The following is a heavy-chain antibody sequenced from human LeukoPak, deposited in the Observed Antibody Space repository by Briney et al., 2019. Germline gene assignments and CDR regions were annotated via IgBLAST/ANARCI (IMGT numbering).Heavy chain of an antibody. D-gene: IGHD7-27*01. J-gene: IGHJ4*02. CDR3: ARGVWAPFDS. Sequence: GGSLRLSCAASGFSLSNYWMNWVRQAPGKGLEWVANIKQDGSEKNYVDSVKGRFSISRDNAKNSLILQMNSLGDEDTAVYYCARGVWAPFDSWGQGTLVSVSS. CDR2: IKQDGSEK. V-gene: IGHV3-7*01. CDR1: GFSLSNYW.